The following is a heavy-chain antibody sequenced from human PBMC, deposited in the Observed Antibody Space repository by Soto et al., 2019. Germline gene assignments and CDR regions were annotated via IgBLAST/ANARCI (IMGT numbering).Heavy chain of an antibody. D-gene: IGHD1-26*01. J-gene: IGHJ3*01. Sequence: QVQLQESGPRLVKPSETLSLTCSVSGSSISPYYWTWLRQAPGKGLEWIGYLFYRGTATYNPALKRRVTISLDTSKKQVSLRLSSVTAADTAVYYCAREKDRILGGYAFGYWGPGTMVTVSS. V-gene: IGHV4-59*01. CDR3: AREKDRILGGYAFGY. CDR2: LFYRGTA. CDR1: GSSISPYY.